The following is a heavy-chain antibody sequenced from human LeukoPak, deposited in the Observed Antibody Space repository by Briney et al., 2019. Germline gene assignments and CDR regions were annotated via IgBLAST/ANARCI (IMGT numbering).Heavy chain of an antibody. Sequence: ASVKVSCKASGYTFTSYDINWVRQATGQGLEWMGWMNPNSGNTGYAQKFQGRVTMTMNTSISTAYMELSSLRSEDTAVYYCARGLRYFDWLLSPLDYWGQGTLVTVSS. CDR1: GYTFTSYD. CDR3: ARGLRYFDWLLSPLDY. V-gene: IGHV1-8*01. J-gene: IGHJ4*02. CDR2: MNPNSGNT. D-gene: IGHD3-9*01.